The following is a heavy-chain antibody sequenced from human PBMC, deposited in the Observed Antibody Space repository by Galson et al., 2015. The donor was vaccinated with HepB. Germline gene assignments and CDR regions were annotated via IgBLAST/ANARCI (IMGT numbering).Heavy chain of an antibody. V-gene: IGHV2-5*01. Sequence: ALVKPTQTLTLTCTFSGFSLRTTGVGVGWDRQSPGKALEWLALIYWSGDKRYSPSLRSRLTITKDTSKNQVVLTMTNLDPMDTATYYCARSLGLVGPNFDNWGQGTLVTVSS. CDR2: IYWSGDK. D-gene: IGHD2-8*02. CDR3: ARSLGLVGPNFDN. CDR1: GFSLRTTGVG. J-gene: IGHJ4*02.